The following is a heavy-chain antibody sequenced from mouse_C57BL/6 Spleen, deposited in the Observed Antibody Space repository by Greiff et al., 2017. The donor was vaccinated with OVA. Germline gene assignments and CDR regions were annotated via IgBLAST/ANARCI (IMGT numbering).Heavy chain of an antibody. CDR3: ARSGLTGFDY. V-gene: IGHV14-2*01. D-gene: IGHD4-1*01. CDR1: GFNIKDYY. J-gene: IGHJ2*01. Sequence: EVQLQQSGAELVKPGASVKLSCTASGFNIKDYYMHWVKQRPEQGLEWIGRIDPEDGETTSATKFPGKATITADTSSNTAYLQLSSLTSEDTAVYYCARSGLTGFDYWGQGTTLTVSS. CDR2: IDPEDGET.